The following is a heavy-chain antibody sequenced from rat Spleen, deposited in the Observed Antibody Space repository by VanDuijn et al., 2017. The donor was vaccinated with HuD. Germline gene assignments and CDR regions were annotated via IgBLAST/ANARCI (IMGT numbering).Heavy chain of an antibody. CDR3: ATGPRILRLDWFAY. CDR1: GFTFSDYY. J-gene: IGHJ3*01. V-gene: IGHV5S10*01. Sequence: EVQLVESGGGLVQPGRSLKLSCAASGFTFSDYYMAWVRQAPTKGLEWVATLSYDASAPYYRDSVKGRFTISRDNAKNTLYLQMDSPGSEDTATYYCATGPRILRLDWFAYWGQGTLVTVSS. CDR2: LSYDASAP. D-gene: IGHD1-6*01.